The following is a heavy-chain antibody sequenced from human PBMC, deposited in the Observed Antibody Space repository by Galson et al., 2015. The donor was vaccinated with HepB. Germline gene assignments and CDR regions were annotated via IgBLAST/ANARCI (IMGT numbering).Heavy chain of an antibody. Sequence: QSGAEVKKPGESLKISCKGSGYIFSNYWIVWVRQMPGKGLEFMGIIYPGDSDTKYSPSFQGLVTISADKSTSTAYRQWSSLKASDTAMYYCAKMSVGCFDYWGQGTLVTVAS. D-gene: IGHD1-26*01. CDR1: GYIFSNYW. V-gene: IGHV5-51*01. CDR2: IYPGDSDT. CDR3: AKMSVGCFDY. J-gene: IGHJ4*02.